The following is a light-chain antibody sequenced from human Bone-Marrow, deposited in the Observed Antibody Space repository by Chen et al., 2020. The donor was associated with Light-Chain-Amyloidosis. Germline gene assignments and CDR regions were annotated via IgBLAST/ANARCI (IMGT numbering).Light chain of an antibody. J-gene: IGLJ2*01. CDR2: KDN. CDR1: ALAKQY. Sequence: SNELTQPPSVSVSPGQTARITCSGDALAKQYAYWYQHKPGQAPVVIVYKDNQRPSGIPERFSGSTSGTIVTLTISGVQTEDEADYYGQSADSNDTLFGGGTKLTVL. V-gene: IGLV3-25*03. CDR3: QSADSNDTL.